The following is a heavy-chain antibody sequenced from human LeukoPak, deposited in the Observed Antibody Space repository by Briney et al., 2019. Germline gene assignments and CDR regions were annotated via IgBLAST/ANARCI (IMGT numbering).Heavy chain of an antibody. D-gene: IGHD3-3*01. V-gene: IGHV4-34*01. CDR2: INHSGST. Sequence: SETLSLTCTVSGGSISSYYWSWIRQPAGKGLEWIGEINHSGSTNYNPSLKSRVTISVDTSKNQFSLKLSSVTAADTAVYYCARGNGVVIHPYYYMDVWGKGTTVTVSS. CDR1: GGSISSYY. CDR3: ARGNGVVIHPYYYMDV. J-gene: IGHJ6*03.